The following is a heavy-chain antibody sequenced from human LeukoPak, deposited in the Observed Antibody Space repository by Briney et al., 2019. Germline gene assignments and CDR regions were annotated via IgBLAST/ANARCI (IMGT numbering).Heavy chain of an antibody. Sequence: GASVKVSCKASGYTFTSYGISWVRQAPGQGLEWMGWISAYNGNTNYAQKLQGRVTMTTDTSTSTAYMELRSLRSDDTAVYYCARASSSSWYPNWFDPWGQGTLVTVSS. CDR1: GYTFTSYG. CDR3: ARASSSSWYPNWFDP. V-gene: IGHV1-18*01. D-gene: IGHD6-13*01. CDR2: ISAYNGNT. J-gene: IGHJ5*02.